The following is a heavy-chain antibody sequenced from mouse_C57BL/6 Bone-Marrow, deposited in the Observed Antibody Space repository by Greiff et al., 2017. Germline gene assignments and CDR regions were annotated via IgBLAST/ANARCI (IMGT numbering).Heavy chain of an antibody. CDR3: ARGGSTTMYLDV. Sequence: VQLQQSGPELVKPGASVKISCKASGYTFTDYYMNWVKQSHGKSLEWIGDNNPNNGGTSYNQKFNGKATLTVDMYSSTANMELRSLTSADSAVYFCARGGSTTMYLDVGGTGNTVTVS. J-gene: IGHJ1*03. V-gene: IGHV1-26*01. D-gene: IGHD6-1*01. CDR1: GYTFTDYY. CDR2: NNPNNGGT.